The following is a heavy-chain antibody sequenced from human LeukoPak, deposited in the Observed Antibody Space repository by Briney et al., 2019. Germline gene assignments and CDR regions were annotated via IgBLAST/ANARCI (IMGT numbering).Heavy chain of an antibody. CDR1: GFTFSSYA. D-gene: IGHD2-2*03. CDR2: ISYDGSNK. Sequence: PGGSPRLSCAASGFTFSSYAMHWVRQAPGKGLEWVAVISYDGSNKYYADSVKGRFTISRDNSKNTLYLQMNSLRAEDTAVYYCARDRPGYCSSTSCPLHYYGMDVWGQGTTVTVSS. CDR3: ARDRPGYCSSTSCPLHYYGMDV. V-gene: IGHV3-30-3*01. J-gene: IGHJ6*02.